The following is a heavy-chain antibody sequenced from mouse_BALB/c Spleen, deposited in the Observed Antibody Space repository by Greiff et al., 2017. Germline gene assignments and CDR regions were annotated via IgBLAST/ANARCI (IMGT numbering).Heavy chain of an antibody. Sequence: EVQLQQSGAELVRSGASVKLSCTASGFNIKDYYMHWVKQRPEQGLEWIGWIDPENGDTEYDPKFQGKATMTADTSSNTAYLQLSSLTSEDTAVYYCDRIYNGYDVFAYWGQGTLVTVSA. CDR2: IDPENGDT. D-gene: IGHD2-2*01. V-gene: IGHV14-4*02. CDR1: GFNIKDYY. J-gene: IGHJ3*01. CDR3: DRIYNGYDVFAY.